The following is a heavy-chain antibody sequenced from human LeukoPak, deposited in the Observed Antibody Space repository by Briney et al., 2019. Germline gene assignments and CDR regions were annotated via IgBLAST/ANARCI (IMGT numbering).Heavy chain of an antibody. V-gene: IGHV3-21*01. CDR2: ISSSSRYI. CDR3: ARVRYYYDSSD. J-gene: IGHJ4*02. CDR1: GFTFSRYS. Sequence: GGSLRLSCAASGFTFSRYSINWVRQAPGKGLEWVSSISSSSRYIYYADSVKGRFTISRDSAKNSLYLQMNSLRAEDTAVYYCARVRYYYDSSDWGQGTLVTVSS. D-gene: IGHD3-22*01.